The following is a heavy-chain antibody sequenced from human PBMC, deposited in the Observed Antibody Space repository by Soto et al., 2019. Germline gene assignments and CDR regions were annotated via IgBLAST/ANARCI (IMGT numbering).Heavy chain of an antibody. Sequence: SETLSLTCTVSGGSISSSSYYWGWIRQPPGKGLEWIGSIYYSGSTYYNPSLKSRVTISVDTSKNQFSLKLSSVTAADTAVYYCARHDGICSGGSCYAEWFDPWGQGTLVTVS. CDR1: GGSISSSSYY. V-gene: IGHV4-39*01. CDR3: ARHDGICSGGSCYAEWFDP. J-gene: IGHJ5*02. CDR2: IYYSGST. D-gene: IGHD2-15*01.